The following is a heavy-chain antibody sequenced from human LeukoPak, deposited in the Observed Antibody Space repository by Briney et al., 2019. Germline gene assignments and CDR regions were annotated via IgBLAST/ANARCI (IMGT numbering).Heavy chain of an antibody. Sequence: GGSLRLSCAASGFTFSSYAMSWVRQAPGKGLEWVSAISGRGVNTYYADSVKGRFTISRDNSKNTLYLQMNSLRAEDTAVYYCAKSVQRITPSDYWGQGTLVTVSS. CDR3: AKSVQRITPSDY. J-gene: IGHJ4*02. CDR2: ISGRGVNT. D-gene: IGHD3-16*01. V-gene: IGHV3-23*01. CDR1: GFTFSSYA.